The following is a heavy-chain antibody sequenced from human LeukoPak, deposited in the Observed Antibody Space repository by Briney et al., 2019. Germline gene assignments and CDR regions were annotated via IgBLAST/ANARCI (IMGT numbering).Heavy chain of an antibody. D-gene: IGHD3-22*01. V-gene: IGHV4-59*08. J-gene: IGHJ4*02. Sequence: PGGSLRLSCAASGFTVSNNYMSWVRQAPGKGLEWIGNIYYSGSTNYRPSLKSRVSISVDTSKNQFSLKLSSVTAADTAVYYCARMGHHYDSNGYEFWGQGTLVTVSS. CDR2: IYYSGST. CDR1: GFTVSNNY. CDR3: ARMGHHYDSNGYEF.